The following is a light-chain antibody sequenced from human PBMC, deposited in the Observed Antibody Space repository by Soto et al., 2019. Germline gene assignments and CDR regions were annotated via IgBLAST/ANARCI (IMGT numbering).Light chain of an antibody. J-gene: IGLJ3*02. V-gene: IGLV2-14*03. CDR1: SSDVGGYNY. CDR3: SSYTTSSTLV. CDR2: DVN. Sequence: QAVVTQPASVSGSPGQSITISCTGTSSDVGGYNYVSWYQQHPGKAPKLMIYDVNNRPSGVSNRFSGSKSGKTASLTISGLQAEDEAHYYCSSYTTSSTLVFGGGTKLTVL.